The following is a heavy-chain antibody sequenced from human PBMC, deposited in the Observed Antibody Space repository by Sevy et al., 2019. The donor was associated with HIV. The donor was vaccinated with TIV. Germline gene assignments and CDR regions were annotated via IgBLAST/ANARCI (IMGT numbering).Heavy chain of an antibody. CDR2: ISSSGSTI. V-gene: IGHV3-11*04. D-gene: IGHD2-8*02. CDR1: GFTFSDYY. CDR3: ARDRKVLLVVYAIPFDAFDI. J-gene: IGHJ3*02. Sequence: GGSLRLSCAASGFTFSDYYMSWIRQAPGKGLEWVSYISSSGSTIYYADSVKGRFTISRDNSKNTLYLQMNSLRPEDTAVYYCARDRKVLLVVYAIPFDAFDIWGQGTMVTVSS.